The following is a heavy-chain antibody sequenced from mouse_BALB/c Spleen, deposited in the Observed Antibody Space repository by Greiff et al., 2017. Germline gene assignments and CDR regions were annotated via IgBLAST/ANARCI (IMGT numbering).Heavy chain of an antibody. CDR3: AIYYDCDGFAY. J-gene: IGHJ3*01. CDR2: INPGSGGT. CDR1: GYAFTNYL. Sequence: VQLQESGAELVRPGTSVKVSCKASGYAFTNYLIEWVKQRPGQGLEWIGVINPGSGGTNYNEKFKGKATLTADKSSSTAYMQLSSLTSDDSAVYFCAIYYDCDGFAYWGQGTLVTVSA. V-gene: IGHV1-54*01. D-gene: IGHD2-4*01.